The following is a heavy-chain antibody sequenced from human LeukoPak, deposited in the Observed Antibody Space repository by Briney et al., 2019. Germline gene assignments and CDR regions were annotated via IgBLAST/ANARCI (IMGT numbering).Heavy chain of an antibody. Sequence: SQTLSLTCAISGDSVSNNSAAWTWIRQSTSRGLEWLGRTYYRSKWYNDYAVSVKSRITINPDTSKNHFSLQLNSVTPEDTAVYYCARGRKWGESGFDYWGQGTLVTVSS. CDR2: TYYRSKWYN. CDR1: GDSVSNNSAA. V-gene: IGHV6-1*01. CDR3: ARGRKWGESGFDY. J-gene: IGHJ4*02. D-gene: IGHD1-26*01.